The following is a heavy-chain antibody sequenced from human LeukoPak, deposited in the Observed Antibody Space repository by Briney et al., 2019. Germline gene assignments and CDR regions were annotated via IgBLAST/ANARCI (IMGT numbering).Heavy chain of an antibody. Sequence: SETLSLTCTVSGGSISSSSYYWGWIRQPPGKGLEWIGSIYYSGSTYYNPSLKSRVTISVDTSKNQFSLKLSSVTAADTAVYYCARVAHYDFWSGYYSDYYYMDVWGKGTTVTVSS. J-gene: IGHJ6*03. CDR1: GGSISSSSYY. CDR2: IYYSGST. D-gene: IGHD3-3*01. V-gene: IGHV4-39*07. CDR3: ARVAHYDFWSGYYSDYYYMDV.